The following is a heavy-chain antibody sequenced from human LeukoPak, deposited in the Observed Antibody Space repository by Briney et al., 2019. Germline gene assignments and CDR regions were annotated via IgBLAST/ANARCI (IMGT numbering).Heavy chain of an antibody. CDR2: IIPIFGTA. CDR1: GYTFTGYY. Sequence: GASVKVSCKASGYTFTGYYMHWVRQAPGQGLEWMGRIIPIFGTANYAQKFQGRVTITTDESTSTAYMELSSLRSEDTAVYYCARATVDYFDYWGQGTLVTVSS. D-gene: IGHD1-14*01. CDR3: ARATVDYFDY. V-gene: IGHV1-69*05. J-gene: IGHJ4*02.